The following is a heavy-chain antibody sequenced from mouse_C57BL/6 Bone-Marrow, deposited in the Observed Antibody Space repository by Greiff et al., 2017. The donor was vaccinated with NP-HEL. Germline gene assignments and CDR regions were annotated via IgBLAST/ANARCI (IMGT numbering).Heavy chain of an antibody. CDR2: SRNKANDYTT. CDR3: ARDAYGSSYAGYFDV. J-gene: IGHJ1*03. D-gene: IGHD1-1*01. Sequence: EVNLVESGGGLVQSGRSLRLSCATSGFTFSDFYMEWVRQAPGKGLEWIAASRNKANDYTTEYSASVKGRFIVSRDTSQSILYLQMNARRAEDTAIYYCARDAYGSSYAGYFDVWGTGTTVTVSS. V-gene: IGHV7-1*01. CDR1: GFTFSDFY.